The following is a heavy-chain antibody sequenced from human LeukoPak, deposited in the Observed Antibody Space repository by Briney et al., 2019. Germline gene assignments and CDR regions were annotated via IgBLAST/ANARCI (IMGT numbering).Heavy chain of an antibody. J-gene: IGHJ6*03. CDR2: ISSSDTTM. CDR3: ARGSSWNGYYYYYYMDV. Sequence: PGGSLRLSCAASGFTFRDYDMTWIRQAPGKGLEWVSYISSSDTTMYNADSVKGRFTISRDNAKNSLYLQMNSLRAEDTAVYYCARGSSWNGYYYYYYMDVWGKGTTVTVSS. D-gene: IGHD1-1*01. CDR1: GFTFRDYD. V-gene: IGHV3-11*01.